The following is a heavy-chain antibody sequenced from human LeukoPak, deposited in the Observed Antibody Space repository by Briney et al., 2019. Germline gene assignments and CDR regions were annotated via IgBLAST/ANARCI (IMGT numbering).Heavy chain of an antibody. D-gene: IGHD2-2*01. CDR2: INPNSGGT. J-gene: IGHJ5*02. V-gene: IGHV1-2*02. Sequence: ASVKVSCKASGYTFTGYYMHWVRQAPGQGLEWMGWINPNSGGTNYAQKFQGRVTMTRDTSISTAYMELSRQRSDDTAVYYCARDVVVPAVPNWFDPWGQGTLVTVSS. CDR1: GYTFTGYY. CDR3: ARDVVVPAVPNWFDP.